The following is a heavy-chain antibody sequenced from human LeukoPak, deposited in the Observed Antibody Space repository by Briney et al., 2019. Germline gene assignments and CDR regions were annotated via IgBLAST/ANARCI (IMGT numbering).Heavy chain of an antibody. CDR2: ISRGSTIT. CDR1: GFTFSSYL. Sequence: GGSLRLSCAASGFTFSSYLMNWVRQAPGKGLEWVSYISRGSTITYYGESVKGRFTISRDNAKNSVYLEMNSLRDEDTAVYYCARDENWGSAYHYHGMDVWGQGTTVTVSS. J-gene: IGHJ6*02. D-gene: IGHD7-27*01. CDR3: ARDENWGSAYHYHGMDV. V-gene: IGHV3-48*02.